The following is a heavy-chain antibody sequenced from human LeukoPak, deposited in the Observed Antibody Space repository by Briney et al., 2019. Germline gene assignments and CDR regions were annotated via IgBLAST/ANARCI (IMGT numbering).Heavy chain of an antibody. D-gene: IGHD3-10*01. J-gene: IGHJ6*02. CDR2: IYYSGST. CDR3: ARVFTMVRGVMAPYYYYGMDV. V-gene: IGHV4-59*08. Sequence: PSKTLSLTCTVSGGSISSYYWSWIRQPPGKGLEWIGYIYYSGSTHYNPSLKSRVTISVDTSKNQFSLKLSSVTAADTAVYYCARVFTMVRGVMAPYYYYGMDVWGQGTTVTVSS. CDR1: GGSISSYY.